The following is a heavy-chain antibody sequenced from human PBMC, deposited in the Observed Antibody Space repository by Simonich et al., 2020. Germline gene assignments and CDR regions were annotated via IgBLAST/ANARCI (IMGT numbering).Heavy chain of an antibody. D-gene: IGHD2-21*01. CDR1: GYTFTGYY. Sequence: QVQLVQSGAEVKKPGASVKVSCKASGYTFTGYYMHWVRQAPGQGLEGMVGINPNRGGTNYAQKCQGRVTMTRDTAISTAYMGLSRLRSDDTAVYYCARNGLVGILKAFDIWGQGTMVTVSS. V-gene: IGHV1-2*02. CDR3: ARNGLVGILKAFDI. CDR2: INPNRGGT. J-gene: IGHJ3*02.